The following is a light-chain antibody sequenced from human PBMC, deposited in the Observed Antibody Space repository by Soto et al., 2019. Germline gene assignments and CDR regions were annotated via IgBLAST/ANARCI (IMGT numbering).Light chain of an antibody. Sequence: DIQMTQSPSSLSASVGDRVTITCRASQSISRYLNWYQQKPGKAPKLLIYDASNLESGVPSRFSGSGSGTEFTLTISSLQPDDFATYYCQQYNSYPWTFGQGTKVDIK. CDR3: QQYNSYPWT. CDR1: QSISRY. J-gene: IGKJ1*01. CDR2: DAS. V-gene: IGKV1-5*01.